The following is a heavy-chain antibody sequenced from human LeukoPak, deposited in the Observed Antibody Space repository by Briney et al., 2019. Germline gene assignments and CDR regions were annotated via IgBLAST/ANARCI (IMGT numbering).Heavy chain of an antibody. CDR1: GFTFSDYS. Sequence: GGSLRLSCAASGFTFSDYSMNWVRQAPGKGLEWVSSISRSSRHVYYAGSVKGRFTIARDNAKNSLYLQMNSLRAEDMAVYFCVRDLMGSGSTTAYLHHWGQGTLVTVSS. CDR3: VRDLMGSGSTTAYLHH. V-gene: IGHV3-21*01. CDR2: ISRSSRHV. D-gene: IGHD1-1*01. J-gene: IGHJ1*01.